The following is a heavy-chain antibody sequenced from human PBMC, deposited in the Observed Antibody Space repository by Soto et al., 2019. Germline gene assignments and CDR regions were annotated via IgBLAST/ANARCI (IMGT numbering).Heavy chain of an antibody. Sequence: EVQLLESGGGLVQQGGSLRLSCAASGFTFSNYDMSWVRQAPGKGLEWVSTISGGGGRIYYADSVKGRFTISRHKSKNTFYIQMNSLRAEDTAVYYCAKMPASLVCFDYWGQGTLVTVAS. CDR2: ISGGGGRI. V-gene: IGHV3-23*01. J-gene: IGHJ4*02. CDR1: GFTFSNYD. D-gene: IGHD2-2*01. CDR3: AKMPASLVCFDY.